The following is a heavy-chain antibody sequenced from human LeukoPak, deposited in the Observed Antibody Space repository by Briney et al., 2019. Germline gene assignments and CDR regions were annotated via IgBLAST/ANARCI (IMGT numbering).Heavy chain of an antibody. D-gene: IGHD3-22*01. CDR2: IGVGGTT. CDR3: AKTQGYYDC. CDR1: GGTFSSYG. Sequence: GESLTLSCTASGGTFSSYGMNWVRQAPGKGLEWVSGIGVGGTTYYADSVKGRFTISRDTSKNTLYLQMNSLRAEDTAVYYCAKTQGYYDCWGQGTLVTVSS. V-gene: IGHV3-23*01. J-gene: IGHJ4*02.